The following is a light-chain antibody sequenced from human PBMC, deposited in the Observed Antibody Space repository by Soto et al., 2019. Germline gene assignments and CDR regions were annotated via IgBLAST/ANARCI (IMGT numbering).Light chain of an antibody. J-gene: IGLJ1*01. CDR3: SSYTSSSTV. CDR1: SSDVGGYNY. Sequence: QSVLTQPPSASGSPGQSVTISCTGTSSDVGGYNYVSWYQQHPGKAPKPMIYEGSNRPSGVSSRFSGSKSGNTASLTISGLQAEDEADYYCSSYTSSSTVFGTGTKVTVL. CDR2: EGS. V-gene: IGLV2-14*01.